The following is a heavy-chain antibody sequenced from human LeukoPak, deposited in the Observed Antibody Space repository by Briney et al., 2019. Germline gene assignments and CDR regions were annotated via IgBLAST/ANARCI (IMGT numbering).Heavy chain of an antibody. CDR1: GGTLNSYV. J-gene: IGHJ6*03. D-gene: IGHD2-15*01. Sequence: SVKVSCKASGGTLNSYVISWVRQAPGQGLEWMGGIIPISGTTNYAQKFQGRVTITADKSTGTAYMELSSLRSEDTAVYYCATLCCGSYYMDVWGKGTTVTVSS. CDR3: ATLCCGSYYMDV. CDR2: IIPISGTT. V-gene: IGHV1-69*06.